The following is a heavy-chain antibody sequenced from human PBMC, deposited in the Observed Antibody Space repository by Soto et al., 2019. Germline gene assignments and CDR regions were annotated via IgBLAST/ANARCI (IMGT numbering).Heavy chain of an antibody. D-gene: IGHD1-20*01. V-gene: IGHV1-3*05. CDR2: INAGNGNT. CDR3: ARTRNWNGGRYYYGMDV. CDR1: GYTFTSYA. J-gene: IGHJ6*02. Sequence: QVQLVQSGAEEKKPGASVKVSCKASGYTFTSYAMHWVRQAPGQRLEWMGWINAGNGNTKYSQKFQGRVTITRDTSASTAYMELSSLSSEDTAVYYCARTRNWNGGRYYYGMDVWGQGTTVTVSS.